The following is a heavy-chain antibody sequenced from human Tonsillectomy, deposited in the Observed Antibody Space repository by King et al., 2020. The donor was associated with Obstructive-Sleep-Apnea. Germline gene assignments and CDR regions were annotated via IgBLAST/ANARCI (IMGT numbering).Heavy chain of an antibody. CDR3: ARDPTYYDILTGYWDY. CDR2: ISSSGIPI. Sequence: VQLVESGGGLVKPGGSLRLSCAASGFTFRDYSMSWIRQAPGKGLEWVSYISSSGIPIYYADSVKGRFTISRDNAKNSLYLQMHSLRAEDTAVYYCARDPTYYDILTGYWDYWGQGTLVTVSS. CDR1: GFTFRDYS. D-gene: IGHD3-9*01. J-gene: IGHJ4*02. V-gene: IGHV3-11*01.